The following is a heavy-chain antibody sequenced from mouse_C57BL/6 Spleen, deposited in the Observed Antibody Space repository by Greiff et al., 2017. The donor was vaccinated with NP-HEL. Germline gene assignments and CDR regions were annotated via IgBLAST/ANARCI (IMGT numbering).Heavy chain of an antibody. CDR3: ARDITTAGNYFDY. V-gene: IGHV5-4*01. CDR1: GFTFSSYA. D-gene: IGHD1-2*01. CDR2: ISDGGSYI. J-gene: IGHJ2*01. Sequence: EVQLVESGGGLVKPGGSLKLSCAASGFTFSSYAMSWVRQTPEKRLEWVATISDGGSYIYYPDNVKGRFTISRDNAKNNLYLQMSHLKSEDTAMYYCARDITTAGNYFDYWGQGTTLTVSS.